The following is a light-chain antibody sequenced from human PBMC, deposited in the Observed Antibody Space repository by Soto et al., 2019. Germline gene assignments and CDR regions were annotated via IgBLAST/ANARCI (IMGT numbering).Light chain of an antibody. V-gene: IGLV2-14*01. J-gene: IGLJ3*02. CDR2: AVS. Sequence: QSALTQPASVSGSPGQSITISCTGTSSDVGGYNYVSWYQQHPGKAPKLMIYAVSNRPSGVSNRFSGSKSGNTASLTISGLLAEDEADYYCSSYTSSSTWVFGGGTKVTVL. CDR3: SSYTSSSTWV. CDR1: SSDVGGYNY.